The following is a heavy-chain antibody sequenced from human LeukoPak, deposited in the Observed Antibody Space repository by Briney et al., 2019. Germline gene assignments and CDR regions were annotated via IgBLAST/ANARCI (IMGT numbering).Heavy chain of an antibody. Sequence: SETLSLTCTVSGGSISSSSYYWGWIRQPPGKGLEWIGSIYYSGSTYYNPSLKSRVTISEDTSKNQFSLKLSSVTAADTAVYYCARDRLLVGVDYWGQGTLVTVSS. D-gene: IGHD1-26*01. CDR1: GGSISSSSYY. CDR3: ARDRLLVGVDY. J-gene: IGHJ4*02. CDR2: IYYSGST. V-gene: IGHV4-39*07.